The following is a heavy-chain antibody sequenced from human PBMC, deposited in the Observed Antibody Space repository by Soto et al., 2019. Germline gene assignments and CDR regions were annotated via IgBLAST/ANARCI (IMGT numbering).Heavy chain of an antibody. D-gene: IGHD4-17*01. J-gene: IGHJ4*02. Sequence: SETLSLTCAVYGGPFSGYYWSWIRQPPGKGLEWIGEINHSGSTNYNPSLKSRVTISVDTSKNQFSLKLSSVTAADTAVYYCARSYGDYEALDYWGQGTLVTVSS. CDR2: INHSGST. CDR3: ARSYGDYEALDY. CDR1: GGPFSGYY. V-gene: IGHV4-34*01.